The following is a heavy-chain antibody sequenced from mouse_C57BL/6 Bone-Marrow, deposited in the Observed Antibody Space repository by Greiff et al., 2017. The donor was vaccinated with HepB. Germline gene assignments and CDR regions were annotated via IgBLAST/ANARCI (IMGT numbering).Heavy chain of an antibody. D-gene: IGHD1-1*01. CDR3: AREGAASGYYYGSSYWYFDV. J-gene: IGHJ1*03. CDR1: GYTFTSYW. Sequence: QVQLQQPGAELVKPGASVKLSCKASGYTFTSYWMHWVKQRPGQGLEWIGMIHPNSGSTNYNEKFKSKATLTVDKSSSTAYMQLSSLTSEDSAVYDWAREGAASGYYYGSSYWYFDVWGTGTTVTVSS. V-gene: IGHV1-64*01. CDR2: IHPNSGST.